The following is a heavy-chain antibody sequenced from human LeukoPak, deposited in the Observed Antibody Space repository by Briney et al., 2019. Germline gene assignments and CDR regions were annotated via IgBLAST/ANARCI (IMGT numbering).Heavy chain of an antibody. CDR2: ISSSSSYI. Sequence: GGSLRLSCAASGFTFSSYSMNWVRQAPGKGLEWVSSISSSSSYIYYADSVKGRFTISRDNAKNSLYLQMNSLRAEDTAVYYCAREMYYYGSGSYLSDYWGQGTLVTVSS. J-gene: IGHJ4*02. CDR1: GFTFSSYS. V-gene: IGHV3-21*01. D-gene: IGHD3-10*01. CDR3: AREMYYYGSGSYLSDY.